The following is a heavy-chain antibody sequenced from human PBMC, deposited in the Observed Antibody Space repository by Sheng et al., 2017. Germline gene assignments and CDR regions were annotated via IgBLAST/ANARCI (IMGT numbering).Heavy chain of an antibody. Sequence: QLQLQESGPGLVKPSEALSLTCTVSGGSISSGSYYWGWIRQPPGKGLDWIGSINYSGTTYYNPSLKSPTHHLRRHVKNQFSLNLTSVTAADTAVYYCARSNYYESDYWGGQGTLVTVSS. J-gene: IGHJ4*02. CDR2: INYSGTT. CDR3: ARSNYYESDYW. D-gene: IGHD3-22*01. V-gene: IGHV4-39*01. CDR1: GGSISSGSYY.